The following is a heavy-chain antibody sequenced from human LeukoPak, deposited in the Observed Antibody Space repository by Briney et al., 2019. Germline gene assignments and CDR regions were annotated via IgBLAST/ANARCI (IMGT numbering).Heavy chain of an antibody. CDR2: IYYSGST. Sequence: SETLSLTCTVSGGSISSYYWSWIRQPPGKGLEWIGNIYYSGSTNYNPSLKSRVTISVDTSKNQFSLRLSSVTAADTAVYYCAKRLYGSGGYYQFDYWGQGTLVTVSS. V-gene: IGHV4-59*08. D-gene: IGHD3-10*01. CDR1: GGSISSYY. J-gene: IGHJ4*02. CDR3: AKRLYGSGGYYQFDY.